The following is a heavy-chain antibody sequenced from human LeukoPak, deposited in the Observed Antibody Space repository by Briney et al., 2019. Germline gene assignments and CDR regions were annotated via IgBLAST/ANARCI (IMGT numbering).Heavy chain of an antibody. CDR3: ARAFMRYSSSWYSEYFQH. Sequence: PSETLSLTCAVYGGSFSGYYWSWIRQPPRKGLEWIGEINHSGRANYNPSLKSRVTISVGTSKNQFYLKLRSVTAADTAVYYCARAFMRYSSSWYSEYFQHWGQGTLVTVSS. CDR2: INHSGRA. V-gene: IGHV4-34*01. CDR1: GGSFSGYY. J-gene: IGHJ1*01. D-gene: IGHD6-13*01.